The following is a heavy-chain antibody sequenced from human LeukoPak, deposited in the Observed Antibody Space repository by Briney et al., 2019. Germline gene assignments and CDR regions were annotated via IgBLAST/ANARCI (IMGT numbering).Heavy chain of an antibody. J-gene: IGHJ1*01. D-gene: IGHD1-26*01. Sequence: GRSLRLSCAASGFTFSSYAMHWVRQAPGKGLEWVAVISYDGSNKYYADSVKGRFTISRDNSKNTLDLQMNTLRAEDTAVYYCVRGSVTYSGGYFQHWGQGTLVTVSS. V-gene: IGHV3-30-3*01. CDR3: VRGSVTYSGGYFQH. CDR2: ISYDGSNK. CDR1: GFTFSSYA.